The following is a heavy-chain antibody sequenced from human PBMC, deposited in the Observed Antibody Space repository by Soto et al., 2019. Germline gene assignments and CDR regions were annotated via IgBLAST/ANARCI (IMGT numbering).Heavy chain of an antibody. CDR1: GYSFTTYW. D-gene: IGHD2-21*01. V-gene: IGHV5-51*01. J-gene: IGHJ4*02. CDR3: ARSHAGNSLAPFDF. CDR2: IYPGDSEI. Sequence: PGESLKISCQASGYSFTTYWIAWVRQTPGRGLEWMGIIYPGDSEIKYSPSFDGQVTFSVDKSTSTAYLQWIGLKTSDTGMYFCARSHAGNSLAPFDFWGPGSLVTVSS.